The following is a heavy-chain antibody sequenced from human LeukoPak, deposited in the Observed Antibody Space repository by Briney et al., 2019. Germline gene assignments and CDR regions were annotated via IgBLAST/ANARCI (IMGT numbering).Heavy chain of an antibody. V-gene: IGHV3-30*02. Sequence: SGGSLRLSCAASGFTFSSYGMHWVRHAPGKGLEGVAFIRYDGSNKYYADSVKGRFTISRDNSKNTLYLQMNSLRAEDTAVYYCANPYDFWSGFSALHIWGQGTMVTVSS. CDR2: IRYDGSNK. CDR1: GFTFSSYG. D-gene: IGHD3-3*01. J-gene: IGHJ3*02. CDR3: ANPYDFWSGFSALHI.